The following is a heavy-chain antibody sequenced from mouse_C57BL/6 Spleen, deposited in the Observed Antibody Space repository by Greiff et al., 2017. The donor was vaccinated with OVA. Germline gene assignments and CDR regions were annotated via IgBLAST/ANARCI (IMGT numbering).Heavy chain of an antibody. CDR1: GFSLTSYG. J-gene: IGHJ4*01. CDR3: AKNSGSYYYAMDY. CDR2: IWRGGST. Sequence: QVQLQQSGPGLVQPSQSLSITCTVSGFSLTSYGVHWVRQSPGKGLEWLGVIWRGGSTDYNAAFMSRLSITKDNSKSQVFFKMNSLQADDTAIYYCAKNSGSYYYAMDYWGQGTSVTVSS. V-gene: IGHV2-5*01. D-gene: IGHD3-1*01.